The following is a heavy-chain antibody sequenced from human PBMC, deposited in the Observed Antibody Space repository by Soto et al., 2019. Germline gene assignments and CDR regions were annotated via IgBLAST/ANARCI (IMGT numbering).Heavy chain of an antibody. CDR1: GFTLSSYA. V-gene: IGHV3-23*01. J-gene: IGHJ4*02. D-gene: IGHD2-15*01. CDR3: AKDLCSGGSCHRSFDY. CDR2: ISGSGGST. Sequence: EVQLLESGGGLVQPGGSLRLSCAASGFTLSSYAMSGVRQAPGKGLEWVSAISGSGGSTYYADSVKGRFTISRDNSKNTLYLQMNSLRAEDTAVYYCAKDLCSGGSCHRSFDYWGQGTLVTVSS.